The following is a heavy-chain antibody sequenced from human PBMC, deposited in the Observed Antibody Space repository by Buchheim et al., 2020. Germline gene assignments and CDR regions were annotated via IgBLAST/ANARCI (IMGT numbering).Heavy chain of an antibody. D-gene: IGHD2-2*01. CDR1: GGSFSGYY. CDR2: INHSGST. CDR3: ARVNKGYCSSTSCLKRRDGFDY. V-gene: IGHV4-34*01. J-gene: IGHJ4*02. Sequence: QVQLQQWGAGLLKPSETLSLTCAVYGGSFSGYYWSWIRQPPGKGLEWIGEINHSGSTNYNPSLKSRVTISVDTSKNKFSLKLSSVTAADTTVYYCARVNKGYCSSTSCLKRRDGFDYWGQGTL.